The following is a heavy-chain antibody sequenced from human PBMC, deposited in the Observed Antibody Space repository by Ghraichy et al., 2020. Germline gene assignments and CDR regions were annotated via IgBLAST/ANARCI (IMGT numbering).Heavy chain of an antibody. J-gene: IGHJ4*02. V-gene: IGHV3-74*01. Sequence: GGSLRLSCAASGFTFSSYWMHWVRQAPGKGLVWVSRINSDGSSTSYADSVKGRFTISRDNAKNTLYLQMNSLRAEDTAVYYCARGSRGWFGEFTLDYWGQGTLVTVSS. D-gene: IGHD3-10*01. CDR3: ARGSRGWFGEFTLDY. CDR1: GFTFSSYW. CDR2: INSDGSST.